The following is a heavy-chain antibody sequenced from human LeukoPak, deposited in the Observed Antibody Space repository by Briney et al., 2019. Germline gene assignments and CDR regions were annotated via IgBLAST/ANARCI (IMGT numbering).Heavy chain of an antibody. CDR3: ARDRGAYCGGDCYEGLDY. CDR1: GYTFTGYY. Sequence: ASVKVSCKASGYTFTGYYMHWVRQAPGQGLEWMGWINPNSGGTNYAQKFQGWVTMTRDTSISTAYMELSSLRSEDTAVYYCARDRGAYCGGDCYEGLDYWGQGTLVTVSS. J-gene: IGHJ4*02. V-gene: IGHV1-2*04. CDR2: INPNSGGT. D-gene: IGHD2-21*02.